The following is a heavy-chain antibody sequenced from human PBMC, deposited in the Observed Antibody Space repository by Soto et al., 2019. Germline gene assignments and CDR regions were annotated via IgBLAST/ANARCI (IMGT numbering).Heavy chain of an antibody. CDR2: IYSGGST. V-gene: IGHV3-66*01. J-gene: IGHJ3*02. CDR1: GFTVSSNY. CDR3: ARDNSTDAFDI. Sequence: GGSLRLSCAASGFTVSSNYMSWVRQAPGKGLEWVSVIYSGGSTYYADSVKGRFTISRDNSKNTLYLQMNSLRVEDTAVYYCARDNSTDAFDIWGQGTMVTVSS.